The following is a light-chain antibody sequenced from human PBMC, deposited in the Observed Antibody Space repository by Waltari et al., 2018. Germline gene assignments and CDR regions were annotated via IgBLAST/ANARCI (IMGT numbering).Light chain of an antibody. J-gene: IGKJ4*01. CDR1: QSVLNRDTKKSY. CDR2: WAS. V-gene: IGKV4-1*01. CDR3: QQYYSTVT. Sequence: DIVMTQSPDSLAVSLGVRATITCRSSQSVLNRDTKKSYLAWYQQKSGQTPKLLIYWASTRESGVPDRFSGSGSGTDFTLTITSLQAEDVAVYYCQQYYSTVTFGGGTKVEIK.